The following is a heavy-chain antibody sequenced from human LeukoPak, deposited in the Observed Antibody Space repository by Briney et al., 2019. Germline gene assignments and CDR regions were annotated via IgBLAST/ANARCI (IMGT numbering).Heavy chain of an antibody. CDR2: INHSGST. Sequence: PSETLSLTCAVYGGSFSSYYWSWIRQPPGKGREWIGEINHSGSTNYNPSLKSRVTISVDTSKNQLSLKLSTVTAADTAVYYCAISRITIFGVVTDFDYWGQGTLVTVSS. D-gene: IGHD3-3*01. CDR3: AISRITIFGVVTDFDY. J-gene: IGHJ4*02. V-gene: IGHV4-34*01. CDR1: GGSFSSYY.